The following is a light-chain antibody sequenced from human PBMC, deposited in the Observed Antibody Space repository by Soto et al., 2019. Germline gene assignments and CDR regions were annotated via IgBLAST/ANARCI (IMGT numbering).Light chain of an antibody. CDR2: KAS. CDR1: QSISSW. CDR3: QQYNSYRRT. V-gene: IGKV1-5*03. J-gene: IGKJ1*01. Sequence: DIQMTQSPSTLSASVGDRVTITCRASQSISSWLAWYQQKPGKAPKLMIYKASSLESGVPSRFIGSGSGTEFTLTISSLQPDDFATYYFQQYNSYRRTFGQGTKVEIK.